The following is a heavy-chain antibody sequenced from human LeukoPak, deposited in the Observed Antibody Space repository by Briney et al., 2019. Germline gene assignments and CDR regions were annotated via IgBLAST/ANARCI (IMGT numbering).Heavy chain of an antibody. J-gene: IGHJ4*02. D-gene: IGHD6-19*01. CDR3: ARVALDSSGDNYGQGAFDY. CDR2: ISGSGRTI. CDR1: GFTFSRYE. V-gene: IGHV3-48*03. Sequence: GGSLRLSCAASGFTFSRYEMNWVRQAPGKGLEWLSYISGSGRTIFYGDSVKGRFTISRDNASNSLYLQINSLRAEDTALYYCARVALDSSGDNYGQGAFDYWGQGTLVSVSS.